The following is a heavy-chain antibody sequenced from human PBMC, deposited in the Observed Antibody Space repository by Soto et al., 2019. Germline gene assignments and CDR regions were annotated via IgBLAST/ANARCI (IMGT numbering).Heavy chain of an antibody. J-gene: IGHJ6*02. CDR2: IDPSDSYT. Sequence: EVQLVQSGAEVKKPGESLRISCKGSGYSFTSYWISWVRQMPGKGLEWMGRIDPSDSYTNYSPSFQGHVTISADKSISTAYLQWSSLKASDTTMYYCARRGGYADRQYYGMDAWGQGTTVTVSS. CDR1: GYSFTSYW. V-gene: IGHV5-10-1*03. CDR3: ARRGGYADRQYYGMDA. D-gene: IGHD3-16*01.